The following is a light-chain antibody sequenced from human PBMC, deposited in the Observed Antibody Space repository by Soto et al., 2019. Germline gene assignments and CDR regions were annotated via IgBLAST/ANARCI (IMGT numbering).Light chain of an antibody. CDR2: KAS. Sequence: IWMTQSPSLLSASTGDRVTITCRASQTISSWLAWYQQKPGKAPKLLIYKASTLKSGVPSRFSGSGSGTEFTLTIRSLQPDDFATYYCQHYNSYSEAFGQGTKVDIK. CDR1: QTISSW. V-gene: IGKV1-5*03. CDR3: QHYNSYSEA. J-gene: IGKJ1*01.